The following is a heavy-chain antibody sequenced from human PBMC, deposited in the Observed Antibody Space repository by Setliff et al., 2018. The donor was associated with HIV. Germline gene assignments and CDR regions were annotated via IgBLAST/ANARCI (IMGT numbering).Heavy chain of an antibody. CDR2: ISSTADTGDITTI. CDR3: ARTREPDPFDYDRSAFRSV. V-gene: IGHV3-48*01. D-gene: IGHD3-22*01. Sequence: GGSLRLSCTASGFAFSRYSMNWVRQAPGKGLEWLSYISSTADTGDITTIYYADSVRGRFTMSRDNANNLLYLHMNSLRAEDTAVYYCARTREPDPFDYDRSAFRSVWGQGTLVTVSS. J-gene: IGHJ4*02. CDR1: GFAFSRYS.